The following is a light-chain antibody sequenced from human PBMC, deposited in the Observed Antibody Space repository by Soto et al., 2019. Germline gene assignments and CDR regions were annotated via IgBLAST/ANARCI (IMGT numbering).Light chain of an antibody. CDR2: RDN. CDR1: SSNIGSNA. V-gene: IGLV1-44*01. Sequence: QSVLTQPPSASGTPGQRVSISCSGSSSNIGSNAVHWYQQFPGTAPRLLIYRDNQRPSGVPDRFSGSKSGTSASLVISGLQSGDEAYYYWGAWNDRPYLWVFGGGTKLTVL. J-gene: IGLJ3*02. CDR3: GAWNDRPYLWV.